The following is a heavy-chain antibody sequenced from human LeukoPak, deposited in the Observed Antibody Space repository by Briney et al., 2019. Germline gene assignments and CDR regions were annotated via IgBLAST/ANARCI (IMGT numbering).Heavy chain of an antibody. CDR2: IIPIFGTA. V-gene: IGHV1-69*06. CDR3: ALNSRIAPPSYNWKQGYYFDY. D-gene: IGHD1-20*01. CDR1: GGTFSSYA. Sequence: SVKVSCKASGGTFSSYAISWVRQAPGQGLEWMGGIIPIFGTANYAQKFQGRVTITADKSTSTAYMELSSLRSEDTAVYYCALNSRIAPPSYNWKQGYYFDYWGQGTLVTVSS. J-gene: IGHJ4*02.